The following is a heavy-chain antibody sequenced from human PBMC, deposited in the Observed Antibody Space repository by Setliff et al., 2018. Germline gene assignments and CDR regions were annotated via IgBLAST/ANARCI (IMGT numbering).Heavy chain of an antibody. V-gene: IGHV4-59*01. J-gene: IGHJ6*04. Sequence: SATLSLTCTVSGGSMSRYYWGWIRQPPGKGLEWIGYIHYSGSTNYNPSLKSRVTISLDTSKNQFSLKLTSVTAADTAVYYCARVVGAKVNYMDVWGKGTTVTVSS. CDR2: IHYSGST. CDR3: ARVVGAKVNYMDV. D-gene: IGHD1-26*01. CDR1: GGSMSRYY.